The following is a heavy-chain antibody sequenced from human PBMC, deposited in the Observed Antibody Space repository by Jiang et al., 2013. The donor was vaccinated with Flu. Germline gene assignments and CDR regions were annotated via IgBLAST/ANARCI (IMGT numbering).Heavy chain of an antibody. CDR1: GGSISSSSYY. D-gene: IGHD3-9*01. CDR3: ARLRGRGYYDILTGYYRPQGAQRNDAFDI. CDR2: IYYSGST. Sequence: GGSISSSSYYWGWIRQPPGKGLEWIGSIYYSGSTYYNPSLKSRVTISVDTSKNQFPLKLSSVTAADTAVYYCARLRGRGYYDILTGYYRPQGAQRNDAFDIWGQGTMVTVSS. J-gene: IGHJ3*02. V-gene: IGHV4-39*01.